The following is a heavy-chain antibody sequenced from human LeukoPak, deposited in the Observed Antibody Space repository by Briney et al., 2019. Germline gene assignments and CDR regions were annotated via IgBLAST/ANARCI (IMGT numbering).Heavy chain of an antibody. CDR3: ARAHVVPGRLGT. CDR1: GYSISSGYY. J-gene: IGHJ5*02. Sequence: SETLSLTCAVSGYSISSGYYWGWIRQPPGKGLEWIGSIYHSGSTYYNPSLKSRVTISVDTSKNQFSLKLSSVTAADTAVYYCARAHVVPGRLGTWGQGTLVTVSS. CDR2: IYHSGST. D-gene: IGHD2-15*01. V-gene: IGHV4-38-2*01.